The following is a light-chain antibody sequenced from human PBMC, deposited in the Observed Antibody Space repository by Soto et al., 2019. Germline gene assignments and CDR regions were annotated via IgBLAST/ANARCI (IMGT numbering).Light chain of an antibody. CDR2: GAS. CDR3: EKYGSSPVT. CDR1: QSVSSSY. Sequence: EIVLTQSPGTLSLSPGERATLSCRASQSVSSSYLAWYQQKPGQAPRLLIYGASSRATGIPDRFSGSGSGTAFSLTSSRKEPEDFAVYYCEKYGSSPVTFGAGTKVEIK. J-gene: IGKJ4*01. V-gene: IGKV3-20*01.